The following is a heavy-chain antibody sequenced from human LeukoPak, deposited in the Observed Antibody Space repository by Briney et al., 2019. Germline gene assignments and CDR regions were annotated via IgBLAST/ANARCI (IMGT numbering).Heavy chain of an antibody. D-gene: IGHD2-2*02. CDR3: ARLPGYCSSNSCYKMTIPFDY. Sequence: GGSLRLSCSASGFTFSSYFMHWVRQAPGKGLEWVAVISYDGNNKYDADSVKGRFTISRDNSKNTLYLQMNSLRAEDTAVYYCARLPGYCSSNSCYKMTIPFDYWGQGTLVTVSS. CDR2: ISYDGNNK. J-gene: IGHJ4*02. CDR1: GFTFSSYF. V-gene: IGHV3-30-3*01.